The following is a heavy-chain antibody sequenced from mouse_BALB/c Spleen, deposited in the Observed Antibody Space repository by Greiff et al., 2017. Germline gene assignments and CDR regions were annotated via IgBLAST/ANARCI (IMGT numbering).Heavy chain of an antibody. D-gene: IGHD2-2*01. CDR3: NGGGYDCFAY. J-gene: IGHJ3*01. V-gene: IGHV14-4*02. Sequence: VQLQQSGAELVRSGASVKLSCTASGFNIKDYYMHWVKQRPEQGLEWIGWIDPENGDTEYAPKFQGKATMTADTSSNTAYLQLSSLTSEDTAVYYCNGGGYDCFAYWGQGTLVTVSA. CDR2: IDPENGDT. CDR1: GFNIKDYY.